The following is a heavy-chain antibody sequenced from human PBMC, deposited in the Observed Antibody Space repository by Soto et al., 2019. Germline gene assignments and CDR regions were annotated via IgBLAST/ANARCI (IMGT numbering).Heavy chain of an antibody. J-gene: IGHJ5*02. CDR2: IYYSGST. Sequence: SETLSLTCTVSGGSISSSSYYWGWIRQPPGKGLEWIGSIYYSGSTYYNPSLKSRVTISVDTSKNQFSLKLSSVTAADTAVYYCARQHMGHRYNWFDPWGQGTLVTVSS. CDR3: ARQHMGHRYNWFDP. V-gene: IGHV4-39*01. CDR1: GGSISSSSYY.